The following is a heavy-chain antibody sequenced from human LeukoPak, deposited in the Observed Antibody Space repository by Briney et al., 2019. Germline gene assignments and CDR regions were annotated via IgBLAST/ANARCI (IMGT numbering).Heavy chain of an antibody. CDR2: IYSGGST. J-gene: IGHJ3*02. V-gene: IGHV3-53*01. D-gene: IGHD2/OR15-2a*01. CDR1: GFTVSSNY. CDR3: ASVRISAPAFDI. Sequence: GSLRLSCAASGFTVSSNYMSWVRQAPGKGLEWVSVIYSGGSTYYADSVKGRFTISRDNSKNTLYLQMNSLRDEDTAVYYCASVRISAPAFDIWGQGTMVTVSS.